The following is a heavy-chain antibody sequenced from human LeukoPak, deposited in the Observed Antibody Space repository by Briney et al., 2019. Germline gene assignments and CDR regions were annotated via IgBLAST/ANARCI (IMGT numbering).Heavy chain of an antibody. J-gene: IGHJ4*02. CDR3: ARGYSSGWFSGVTDY. CDR2: IYYSGST. CDR1: GGSISSYY. D-gene: IGHD6-19*01. V-gene: IGHV4-59*08. Sequence: SETLSLTCTVSGGSISSYYWSWIRQPPGEGLEWIGYIYYSGSTNYNPSLKSRVTISVDTSKNQFSLKLSSVTAADTAMYYCARGYSSGWFSGVTDYWGQGTLVTVSS.